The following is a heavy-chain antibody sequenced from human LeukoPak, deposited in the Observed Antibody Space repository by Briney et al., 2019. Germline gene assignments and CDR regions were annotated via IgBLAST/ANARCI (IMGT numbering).Heavy chain of an antibody. D-gene: IGHD3-22*01. Sequence: SETLSLTCTVSGGSISSSSYYWGWIRQPPGKGLEWIGSIYYSGSTYYNPSLKSRVTISLDTSKNQFSLKVSSVTAADTAVYYCARLPSYDSSGFPAYYFDYWGQGTLVTVSS. CDR3: ARLPSYDSSGFPAYYFDY. J-gene: IGHJ4*02. CDR2: IYYSGST. V-gene: IGHV4-39*07. CDR1: GGSISSSSYY.